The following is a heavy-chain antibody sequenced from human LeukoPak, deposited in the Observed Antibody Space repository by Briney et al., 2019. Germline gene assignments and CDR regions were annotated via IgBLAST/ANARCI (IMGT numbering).Heavy chain of an antibody. CDR1: GYTFINYW. CDR3: ARGIYSLNWFDP. J-gene: IGHJ5*02. D-gene: IGHD2-21*01. CDR2: IYPGDSDT. Sequence: GESLKISCQGSGYTFINYWIAWVRRTPGKGLEWMGVIYPGDSDTRYSPSFQGQVTISADKSISIAYLQWNSLKASDTAVYYCARGIYSLNWFDPWGQGTLVTVSS. V-gene: IGHV5-51*01.